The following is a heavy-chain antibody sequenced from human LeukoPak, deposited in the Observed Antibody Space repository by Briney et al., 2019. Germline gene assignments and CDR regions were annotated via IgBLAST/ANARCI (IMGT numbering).Heavy chain of an antibody. CDR2: IYYSGST. V-gene: IGHV4-59*01. CDR3: ARNIGQYYDFWSGYPAPYFYYYYMDV. Sequence: PSETLSLTCTVSGGSISSYYWSWIRQPPGKGLEWIGYIYYSGSTNYNPSLKSRVTISVDTSKNQFSLKLSSVTAADTAVYYCARNIGQYYDFWSGYPAPYFYYYYMDVWGKGTTVTVS. D-gene: IGHD3-3*01. J-gene: IGHJ6*03. CDR1: GGSISSYY.